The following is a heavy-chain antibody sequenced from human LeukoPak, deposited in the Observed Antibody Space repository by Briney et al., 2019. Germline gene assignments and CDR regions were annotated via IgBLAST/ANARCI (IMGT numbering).Heavy chain of an antibody. J-gene: IGHJ4*02. CDR3: AIHTAIVLAWAYFAY. CDR2: ISAYNGNT. V-gene: IGHV1-18*01. CDR1: GYTFTSYG. Sequence: ASVKVSCKASGYTFTSYGISWVRQAPGQGLEWMGWISAYNGNTNYAQKLQGRVTMTTDTSTSTAYMKLRSLRSDDTAVYYCAIHTAIVLAWAYFAYWGQGTLVTASP. D-gene: IGHD2-15*01.